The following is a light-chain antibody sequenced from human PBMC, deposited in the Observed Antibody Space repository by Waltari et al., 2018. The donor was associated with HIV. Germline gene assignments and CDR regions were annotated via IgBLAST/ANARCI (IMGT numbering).Light chain of an antibody. J-gene: IGLJ3*02. CDR1: RSDVGSYYL. V-gene: IGLV2-23*02. CDR3: CSYAHNDPWV. Sequence: QSALTPPPSVSGSPGPSITTPCTCPRSDVGSYYLVSRYQHHPGKAPKLINPEVSKRPSGVSNRFAGSKSGTTASLTISGLQAEDEADYHCCSYAHNDPWVFGGGTRLTVL. CDR2: EVS.